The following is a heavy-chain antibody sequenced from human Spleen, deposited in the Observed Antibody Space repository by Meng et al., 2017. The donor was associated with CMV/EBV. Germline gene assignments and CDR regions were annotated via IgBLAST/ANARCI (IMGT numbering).Heavy chain of an antibody. Sequence: GGSLRLSCAASGFTFSTSAMDWVRQAPGKGLEWVSTIYSGGITTDYADSVQGRFTISRDNSKNTLFLQMNSLRAEDTAVYYCAKARTRGSGYYYYHGLDVWGQGTTVTVSS. D-gene: IGHD3-16*01. CDR2: IYSGGITT. V-gene: IGHV3-23*03. J-gene: IGHJ6*02. CDR1: GFTFSTSA. CDR3: AKARTRGSGYYYYHGLDV.